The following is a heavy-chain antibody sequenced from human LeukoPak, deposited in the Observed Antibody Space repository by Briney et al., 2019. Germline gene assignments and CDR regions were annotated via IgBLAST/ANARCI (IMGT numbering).Heavy chain of an antibody. CDR1: GYSVTNYG. CDR3: AGGGGIVGQH. Sequence: GASVKVSCKASGYSVTNYGIIWVRQAPRQGLEGVGWISAYSGETKYAPKPQGRSTLTRETSTSTAHLDLRRRTSADTAIGFCAGGGGIVGQHWGQGTLVSVSS. D-gene: IGHD1-26*01. CDR2: ISAYSGET. V-gene: IGHV1-18*01. J-gene: IGHJ1*01.